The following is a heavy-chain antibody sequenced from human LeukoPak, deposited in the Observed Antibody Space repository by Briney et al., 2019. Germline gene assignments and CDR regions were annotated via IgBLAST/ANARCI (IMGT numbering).Heavy chain of an antibody. J-gene: IGHJ2*01. Sequence: PSQTLSLTCTVSGGSISSGDYYWSWIRQPPGKGLEWNGYIYYTWSTYYNPSLQSRVTIAIDTSTNQFSLKLSSVTAADTAVYYCAREVIGYRFPHWYFDLWGRGTLVTVSS. CDR1: GGSISSGDYY. CDR2: IYYTWST. CDR3: AREVIGYRFPHWYFDL. V-gene: IGHV4-30-4*01. D-gene: IGHD5-18*01.